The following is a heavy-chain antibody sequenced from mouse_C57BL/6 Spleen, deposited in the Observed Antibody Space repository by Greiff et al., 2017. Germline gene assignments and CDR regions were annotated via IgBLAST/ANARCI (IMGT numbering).Heavy chain of an antibody. CDR1: GYAFTNYL. CDR3: ARPLYDYYYAMDY. J-gene: IGHJ4*01. CDR2: INPGSGGT. Sequence: QVHVKQSGAELVRPGTSVKVSCKASGYAFTNYLIEWVKQRPGQGLEWIGVINPGSGGTNYKEKFKGKAKLTADKSSSTAYMQLSSLTSEDSAVYFCARPLYDYYYAMDYWGQGTSVTVSS. V-gene: IGHV1-54*01. D-gene: IGHD2-3*01.